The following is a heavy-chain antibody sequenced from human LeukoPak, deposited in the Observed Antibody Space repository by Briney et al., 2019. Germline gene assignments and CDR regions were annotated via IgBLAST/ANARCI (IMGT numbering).Heavy chain of an antibody. V-gene: IGHV3-23*01. CDR3: AKDISSPPSNAFDI. Sequence: PGGSLRLSCAASGFTFSSYAMSWVCQAPGKGLEWVSAISGSGGSTYYADSVKGRFTISRDNSKNTPYLQMNSLRAEDTAVYYCAKDISSPPSNAFDIWGQGTMVTVSS. CDR2: ISGSGGST. D-gene: IGHD6-13*01. J-gene: IGHJ3*02. CDR1: GFTFSSYA.